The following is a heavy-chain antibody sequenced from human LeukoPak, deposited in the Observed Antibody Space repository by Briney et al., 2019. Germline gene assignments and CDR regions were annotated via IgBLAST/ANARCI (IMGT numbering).Heavy chain of an antibody. CDR1: GFTFSSHW. V-gene: IGHV3-21*01. CDR3: ARDHDSSGQGDFQH. CDR2: ISSSSSYI. D-gene: IGHD6-19*01. J-gene: IGHJ1*01. Sequence: GGSLRLSCAASGFTFSSHWMHWVRQAPGKGLEWVSSISSSSSYIYYADSVKGRFTISRDNAKNSLYLQMNSLRAEDTAVYYCARDHDSSGQGDFQHWGQGTLVTVSS.